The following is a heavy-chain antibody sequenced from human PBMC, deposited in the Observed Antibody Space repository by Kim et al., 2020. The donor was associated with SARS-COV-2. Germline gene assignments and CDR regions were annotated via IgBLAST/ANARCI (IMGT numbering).Heavy chain of an antibody. D-gene: IGHD6-19*01. V-gene: IGHV3-9*01. CDR1: GFTFGDYA. Sequence: GGSLRLSCAASGFTFGDYAMHWVRQAPGKGLEWVSGISWNSGSIGYADSVKGRFTISRDNAKNSLYLQMNSLRAEDTALYYCAKDTVGLAVAGAFDYWGQGTLVTVSS. CDR3: AKDTVGLAVAGAFDY. J-gene: IGHJ4*02. CDR2: ISWNSGSI.